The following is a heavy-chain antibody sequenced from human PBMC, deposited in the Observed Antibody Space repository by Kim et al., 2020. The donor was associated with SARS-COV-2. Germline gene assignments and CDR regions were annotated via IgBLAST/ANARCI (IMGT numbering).Heavy chain of an antibody. D-gene: IGHD4-17*01. CDR2: IIPIFGTA. V-gene: IGHV1-69*13. CDR3: ARVVLPTVTKAYNWFDP. J-gene: IGHJ5*02. Sequence: SVKVSCKASGGTFSSYAISWVRQAPGQGLEWMGGIIPIFGTANYAQKFQGRVTITADESTSTAYMELSSLRSEDTAVYYCARVVLPTVTKAYNWFDPWGQGTLVTVSS. CDR1: GGTFSSYA.